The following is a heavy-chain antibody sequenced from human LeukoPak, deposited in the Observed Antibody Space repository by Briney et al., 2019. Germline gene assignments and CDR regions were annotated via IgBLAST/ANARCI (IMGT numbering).Heavy chain of an antibody. D-gene: IGHD5-24*01. J-gene: IGHJ4*02. CDR3: ARHDRGDDNKRRLEY. CDR2: IYPSNSET. V-gene: IGHV5-51*01. Sequence: GESLKISCKGSGYSFSNYWIGWVRQMPGRGLEWIGIIYPSNSETKYSPSFQGQVTISADKSISTAYLQWSSLKASDTDMYYCARHDRGDDNKRRLEYWGQGTLVTVSS. CDR1: GYSFSNYW.